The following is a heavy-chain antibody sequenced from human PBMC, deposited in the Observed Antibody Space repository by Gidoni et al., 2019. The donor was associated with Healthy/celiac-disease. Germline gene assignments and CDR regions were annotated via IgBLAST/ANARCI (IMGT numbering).Heavy chain of an antibody. J-gene: IGHJ4*02. Sequence: EVQLVESGGGLVKPGGSLRLSCAASGFTFSNAWMSWVRQAPGKGLEWVGRIKSKTDGGTTDYAAPVKGRFTISRDDSKNTLYLQMNSLKTEDTAVYYCTTDLSDIVVVPAANHPHPIDYWGQGTLVTVSS. CDR3: TTDLSDIVVVPAANHPHPIDY. CDR1: GFTFSNAW. CDR2: IKSKTDGGTT. V-gene: IGHV3-15*01. D-gene: IGHD2-2*01.